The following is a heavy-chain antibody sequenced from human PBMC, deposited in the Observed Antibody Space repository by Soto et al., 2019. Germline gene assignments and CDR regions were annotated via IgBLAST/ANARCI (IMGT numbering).Heavy chain of an antibody. D-gene: IGHD3-10*01. CDR3: ATSSGNYLNYFDY. J-gene: IGHJ4*02. V-gene: IGHV4-59*01. CDR2: IYYSGNT. CDR1: EGSISSFC. Sequence: SETLSLTCGVSEGSISSFCGSCILQPPGKGLEWIAFIYYSGNTNYNPSLKSRVTISVDTSKNQFSLRLTSVTAADTAVYYCATSSGNYLNYFDYWGQGTLVTVSS.